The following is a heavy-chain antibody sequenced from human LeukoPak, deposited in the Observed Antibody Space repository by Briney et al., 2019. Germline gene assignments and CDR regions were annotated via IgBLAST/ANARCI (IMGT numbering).Heavy chain of an antibody. J-gene: IGHJ4*02. CDR3: AREDIGYDFEY. D-gene: IGHD5-12*01. V-gene: IGHV3-30*03. CDR2: ISNDGSIR. Sequence: PGGSLRLSCAVSGFTFTRYGVHWVPQAPGKGLEWVAVISNDGSIRYYADSVKGRFTVSRDNSQDTLDLQMNSLRVEDTAVYYCAREDIGYDFEYCGQATLVTVSS. CDR1: GFTFTRYG.